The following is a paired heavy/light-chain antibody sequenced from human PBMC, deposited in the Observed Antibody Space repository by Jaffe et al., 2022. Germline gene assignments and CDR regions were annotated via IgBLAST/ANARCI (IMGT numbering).Light chain of an antibody. V-gene: IGKV3-20*01. J-gene: IGKJ4*01. CDR3: QQYGSSGLT. CDR1: QSVSSSY. CDR2: GAS. Sequence: EIVLTQSPGTLSLSPGERATLSCRASQSVSSSYLAWYQQKPGQAPRLLIYGASSRATGIPDRFSGSGSGTDFTLTISRLEPEDFAVYYCQQYGSSGLTFGGGTKVEIK.
Heavy chain of an antibody. D-gene: IGHD3-3*01. J-gene: IGHJ6*03. V-gene: IGHV1-69*01. Sequence: QVQLVQSGAEVKKPGSSVKVSCKASGGTFSSYAISWVRQAPGQGLEWMGGIIPIFGTANYAQKFQGRVTITADESTSTAYMELSSLRSEDTAVYYCARDLTYYDFWSGYYTGVLYYMDVWGKGTTVTVSS. CDR2: IIPIFGTA. CDR3: ARDLTYYDFWSGYYTGVLYYMDV. CDR1: GGTFSSYA.